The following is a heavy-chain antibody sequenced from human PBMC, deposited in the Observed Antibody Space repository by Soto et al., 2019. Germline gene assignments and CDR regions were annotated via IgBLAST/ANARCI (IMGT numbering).Heavy chain of an antibody. CDR3: VSWFSAHFDY. CDR2: ISRDGANR. J-gene: IGHJ4*02. Sequence: GGSLRLSCAASGVTSGDLGMSWVRQCPGRGLEWVSTISRDGANRHYADSVNGRFTISRDNSRNTVDLHMARLRAEDTARYYCVSWFSAHFDYWGQGIVVTSPQ. CDR1: GVTSGDLG. V-gene: IGHV3-23*01. D-gene: IGHD3-10*01.